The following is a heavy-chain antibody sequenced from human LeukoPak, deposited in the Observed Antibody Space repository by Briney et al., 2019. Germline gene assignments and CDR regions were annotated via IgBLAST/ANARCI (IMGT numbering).Heavy chain of an antibody. CDR1: EFSVGSNY. D-gene: IGHD3-10*01. Sequence: GGSLRLSCAASEFSVGSNYMTWVHQAPGKGLEWVSLIYSGGSTYYADSVKGRFTISRGDSKNTLYLQMNGLRAEDTAVYYCAKDSYGSGYYYYMDVWGKGTTVTVSS. V-gene: IGHV3-66*01. J-gene: IGHJ6*03. CDR2: IYSGGST. CDR3: AKDSYGSGYYYYMDV.